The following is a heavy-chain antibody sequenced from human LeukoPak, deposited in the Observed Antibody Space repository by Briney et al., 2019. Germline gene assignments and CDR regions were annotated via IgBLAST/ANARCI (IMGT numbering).Heavy chain of an antibody. CDR3: AKDQRWELPHYADY. CDR1: GFTFSNAW. CDR2: VKSKTDGGFP. Sequence: GGSLRLSCAASGFTFSNAWMNWVRQAPGKGLEWVGRVKSKTDGGFPDYAAPVQGRFSISRDDSKNMLFLQMNSLKSEDTAVYYCAKDQRWELPHYADYWGQGTLVTVSS. J-gene: IGHJ4*02. V-gene: IGHV3-15*07. D-gene: IGHD1-26*01.